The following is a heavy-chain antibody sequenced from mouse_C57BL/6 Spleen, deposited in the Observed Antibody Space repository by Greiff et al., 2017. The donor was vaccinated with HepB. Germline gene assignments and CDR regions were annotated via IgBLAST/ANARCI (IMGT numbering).Heavy chain of an antibody. Sequence: VQLQQSGAELVRPGASVKLSCTASGFNIKDDYMHWVKQRPEQGLEWIGWIDPENGDTEYASKFQGKATITADTSSNTAYLQLSSLTSEDTAVYYCTTIEVDYWGQGTTLTVYS. CDR2: IDPENGDT. CDR3: TTIEVDY. CDR1: GFNIKDDY. J-gene: IGHJ2*01. V-gene: IGHV14-4*01.